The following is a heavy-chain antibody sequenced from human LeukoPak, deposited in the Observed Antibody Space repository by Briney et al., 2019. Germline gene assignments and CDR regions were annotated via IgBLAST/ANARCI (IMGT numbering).Heavy chain of an antibody. V-gene: IGHV1-18*01. CDR1: GYSFSNYG. J-gene: IGHJ4*02. CDR3: AGSPHYDSSGYYSYFDY. D-gene: IGHD3-22*01. CDR2: ISAYNGNT. Sequence: ASVKVSCKASGYSFSNYGMSWVRQAPGQGLEWMGWISAYNGNTNYAQKLQGRVTMTTDTSTRTAYMELRSLRSDDTAVYYCAGSPHYDSSGYYSYFDYWGQGTLVTVSS.